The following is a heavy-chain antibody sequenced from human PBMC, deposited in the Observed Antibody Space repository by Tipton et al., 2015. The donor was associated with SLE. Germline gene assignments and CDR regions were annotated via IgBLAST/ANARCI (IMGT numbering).Heavy chain of an antibody. Sequence: GSLRLSCAASGFTFSYYWMTWVRQAPGKGLEWVANIYEDGSEKHYVDSVKGRFTISRDNAKNSLYLQMNSLRAEDTAVYYCARSHRGSTGFGVDYWGQGALVTVSS. V-gene: IGHV3-7*03. D-gene: IGHD3-3*01. J-gene: IGHJ4*02. CDR2: IYEDGSEK. CDR3: ARSHRGSTGFGVDY. CDR1: GFTFSYYW.